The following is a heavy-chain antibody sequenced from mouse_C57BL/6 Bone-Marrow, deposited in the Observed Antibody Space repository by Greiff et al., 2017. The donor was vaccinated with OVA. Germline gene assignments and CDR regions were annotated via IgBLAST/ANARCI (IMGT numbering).Heavy chain of an antibody. CDR3: AREDYYYGSSRFAY. Sequence: EVQLQQSGPELVKPGASVKIPCKASGYTFTDYNMDWVKQSHGKSLEWIGDINPNNGGTIYNQKFKGKATLTVDKSSSTAYMELRSLTSEDTAVYYCAREDYYYGSSRFAYWGQGTLVTVSA. CDR1: GYTFTDYN. D-gene: IGHD1-1*01. J-gene: IGHJ3*01. CDR2: INPNNGGT. V-gene: IGHV1-18*01.